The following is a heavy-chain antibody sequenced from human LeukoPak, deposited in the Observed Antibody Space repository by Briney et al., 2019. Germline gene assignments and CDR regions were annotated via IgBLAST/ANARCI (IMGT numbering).Heavy chain of an antibody. D-gene: IGHD6-19*01. CDR2: ISGSGGST. CDR1: GFSFSSYA. CDR3: AKDRIAVASYFDY. J-gene: IGHJ4*02. V-gene: IGHV3-23*01. Sequence: GGSLRLSCAASGFSFSSYAMSWVRQAPGKGLEWVSAISGSGGSTYYADSVKGWFTISRDNSKNTLYLQMNSLRAEDTAIYFCAKDRIAVASYFDYWGQGTLVTVSS.